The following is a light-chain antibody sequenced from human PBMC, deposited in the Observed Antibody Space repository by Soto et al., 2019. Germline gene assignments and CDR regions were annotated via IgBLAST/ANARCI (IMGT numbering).Light chain of an antibody. Sequence: QSVLTQPPSASGTPGQRVTISCSGSRSNIRTNYVYWYQQLPGRAPKLLIYRNDQRPSGVPDRFSGSKSGTSASLAISGLRSEDEADYYCAAWDDSLSGPVFGGGTKLTVL. V-gene: IGLV1-47*01. CDR1: RSNIRTNY. CDR2: RND. CDR3: AAWDDSLSGPV. J-gene: IGLJ3*02.